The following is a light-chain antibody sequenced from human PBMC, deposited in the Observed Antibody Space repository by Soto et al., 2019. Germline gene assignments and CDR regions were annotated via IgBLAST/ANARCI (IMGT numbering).Light chain of an antibody. Sequence: ETVMTQSPATLSLSPGERATLSCRASQTIDNTLSWYQRKPGQAPRLLIYDASTRATGVPARFSGSGSGTDFTLTISSLQSEDFAVYYCQHYNYWPYTFGQGTKVDI. CDR1: QTIDNT. J-gene: IGKJ2*01. V-gene: IGKV3-15*01. CDR2: DAS. CDR3: QHYNYWPYT.